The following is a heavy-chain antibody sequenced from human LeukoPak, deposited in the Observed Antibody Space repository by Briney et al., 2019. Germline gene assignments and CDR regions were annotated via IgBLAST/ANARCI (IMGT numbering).Heavy chain of an antibody. V-gene: IGHV4-59*11. D-gene: IGHD3-22*01. J-gene: IGHJ4*02. CDR1: GVSISSHY. Sequence: SETLSLTCTVSGVSISSHYWSWIRQPPGKGLEWIGYIYYSGSTNYNPSLKSRVTISVDTSKNQFSLKQSSVTAADTAVYYCAGYDSSGYLDYWGQGTRVTVSS. CDR3: AGYDSSGYLDY. CDR2: IYYSGST.